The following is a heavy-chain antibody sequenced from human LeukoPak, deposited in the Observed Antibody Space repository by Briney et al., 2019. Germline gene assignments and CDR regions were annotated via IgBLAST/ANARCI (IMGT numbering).Heavy chain of an antibody. J-gene: IGHJ4*02. D-gene: IGHD2-15*01. V-gene: IGHV4-39*01. CDR3: ARVVASTSIDS. CDR2: IFHTGDV. CDR1: GGSISSSSYF. Sequence: KPSETLSLTCTVSGGSISSSSYFWGWVRQPPGKGPEWIGSIFHTGDVYYNPSLRSRVTLSIDTSRNQVSLKVTSVTAADTALYYCARVVASTSIDSWGQGILVTVSS.